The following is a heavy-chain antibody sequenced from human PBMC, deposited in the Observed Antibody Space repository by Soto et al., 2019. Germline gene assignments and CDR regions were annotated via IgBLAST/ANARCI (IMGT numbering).Heavy chain of an antibody. CDR1: GVSISSYY. CDR3: ARLIGNSWLDS. CDR2: ISYNGGT. D-gene: IGHD1-26*01. Sequence: PSETLSLTCTVSGVSISSYYWSWIRQPPGKGLEWIAYISYNGGTNYNPSLKSRLTISVDTSNNQVSLQLNSVTPDDTAVYYCARLIGNSWLDSWGQGTLVTVSS. V-gene: IGHV4-59*08. J-gene: IGHJ5*01.